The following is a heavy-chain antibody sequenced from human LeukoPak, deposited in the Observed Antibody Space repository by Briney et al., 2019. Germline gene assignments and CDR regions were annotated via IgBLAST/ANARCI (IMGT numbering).Heavy chain of an antibody. D-gene: IGHD5-12*01. CDR3: ARGGRYSGYQQTDY. J-gene: IGHJ4*02. CDR2: ISYDGSNK. V-gene: IGHV3-30*04. Sequence: PRRSLRLSCAASGFTFSSYAMHWVRQAPGKGLEWVAVISYDGSNKYYADSVKGRFTISRDNSKNTLYLQMNSLRAEDTAVYYCARGGRYSGYQQTDYWGQGTLVTVSS. CDR1: GFTFSSYA.